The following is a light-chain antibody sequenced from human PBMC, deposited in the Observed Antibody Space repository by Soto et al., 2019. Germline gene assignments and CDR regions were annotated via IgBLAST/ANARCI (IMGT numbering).Light chain of an antibody. J-gene: IGKJ1*01. CDR3: QQYNNWPQT. CDR1: QSVSSN. Sequence: EIVMTQSPATLSVSPGERATLSCRASQSVSSNLAWYQQTPGQAPRLLIYGASTRATGIPARFSGSGSGTEFTPTISSLQSEEFAVYYCQQYNNWPQTFGQGTKVDIK. V-gene: IGKV3-15*01. CDR2: GAS.